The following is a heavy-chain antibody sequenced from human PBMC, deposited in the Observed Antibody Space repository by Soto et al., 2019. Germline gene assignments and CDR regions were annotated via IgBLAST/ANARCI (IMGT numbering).Heavy chain of an antibody. CDR3: ARDSEYPLLNFDN. Sequence: QVQVVESGGGVGQPGRSLRLSCAASDFDFSSYGIHWVRQAPGKGLEWVAGSAYDGRETFYADSAKGRFTVSKDMSKNTAFLQMNALRHEDTAVYFCARDSEYPLLNFDNWVQGTPVTVAS. V-gene: IGHV3-30*03. J-gene: IGHJ4*02. CDR2: SAYDGRET. D-gene: IGHD6-6*01. CDR1: DFDFSSYG.